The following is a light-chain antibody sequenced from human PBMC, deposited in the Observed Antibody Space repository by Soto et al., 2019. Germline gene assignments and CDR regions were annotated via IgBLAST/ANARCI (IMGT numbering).Light chain of an antibody. CDR3: QEYNTWPWT. J-gene: IGKJ1*01. Sequence: EIVLTQSPGTLSLSPGERATLSCRASQSVSNNYLAWYQQKPGQAPRLLIYGASNRATGIPDRFTGSGSGTEFILTITSLQSEDSAVYYCQEYNTWPWTFGQGTKVDIK. CDR1: QSVSNN. CDR2: GAS. V-gene: IGKV3D-15*01.